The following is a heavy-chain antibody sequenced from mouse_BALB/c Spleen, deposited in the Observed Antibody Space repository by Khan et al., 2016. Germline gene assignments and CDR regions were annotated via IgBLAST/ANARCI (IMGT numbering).Heavy chain of an antibody. D-gene: IGHD2-1*01. CDR1: GFNIKDYY. CDR3: AYGIYFAY. J-gene: IGHJ2*01. CDR2: IDPENGNT. Sequence: EVQLQESGAELVRPGALVKLSCKASGFNIKDYYMHWVKQRPEQGLEWIGWIDPENGNTIYDPKFQGKASITADTSSNTAYLQLSSLTSEDTAVYYCAYGIYFAYWGQGTTLTVSS. V-gene: IGHV14-1*02.